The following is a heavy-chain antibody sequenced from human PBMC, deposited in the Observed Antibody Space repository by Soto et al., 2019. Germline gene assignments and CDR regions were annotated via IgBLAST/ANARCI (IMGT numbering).Heavy chain of an antibody. CDR2: IYYSGST. J-gene: IGHJ6*03. Sequence: QLQLQESGPGLVKPSETLSLTCTVSGGSISNSNYYWGWIRQPPGKGLEWIGSIYYSGSTYYNPSLNSRVTISVDTSKNQFSLKLSSVTAADTAVYYCARHGTGGYYYYYYMDVWGKGTTVTVSS. CDR3: ARHGTGGYYYYYYMDV. V-gene: IGHV4-39*01. D-gene: IGHD1-1*01. CDR1: GGSISNSNYY.